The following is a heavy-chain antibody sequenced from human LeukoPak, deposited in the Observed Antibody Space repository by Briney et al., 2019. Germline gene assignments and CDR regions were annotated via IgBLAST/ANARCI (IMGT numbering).Heavy chain of an antibody. V-gene: IGHV4-61*01. D-gene: IGHD3-3*01. Sequence: SETLSLTCSVSGGSVSGANYYWSWIRQPPGKGLEWIGYIYYSGSTRYSPSLKSRATISVDTSKNQFSLKLSSVTAADTAVYYCARGRFLDAFDIWGQGTMVTVSS. CDR1: GGSVSGANYY. J-gene: IGHJ3*02. CDR2: IYYSGST. CDR3: ARGRFLDAFDI.